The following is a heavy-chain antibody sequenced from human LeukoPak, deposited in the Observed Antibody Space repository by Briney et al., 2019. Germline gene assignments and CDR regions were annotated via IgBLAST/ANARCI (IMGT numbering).Heavy chain of an antibody. D-gene: IGHD6-19*01. Sequence: GGSLRLSCAASGFTFSSYSMNWVRQAPGKGLEWVSSISSSNSYIYQADSVKGRFTISRDNAKNPLYLQMNSLRVEDTAVYYCARDSGQQWLVPYFDYWGQGTLVTVSS. V-gene: IGHV3-21*01. CDR1: GFTFSSYS. CDR3: ARDSGQQWLVPYFDY. CDR2: ISSSNSYI. J-gene: IGHJ4*02.